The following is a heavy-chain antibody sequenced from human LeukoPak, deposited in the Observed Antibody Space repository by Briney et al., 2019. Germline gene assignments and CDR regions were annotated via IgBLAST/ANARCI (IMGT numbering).Heavy chain of an antibody. CDR1: GGSISSYY. CDR2: IYTSGCT. D-gene: IGHD2-8*01. J-gene: IGHJ4*02. CDR3: ARDGPCTNGVCPPPG. V-gene: IGHV4-4*07. Sequence: SETLSLTCTVSGGSISSYYWSWIRQPAGKGLEWIGRIYTSGCTNYNPSLKSRVTMSVDTSKNQFSLKLSSVTAADTAVYYCARDGPCTNGVCPPPGWGQGTLVTVSS.